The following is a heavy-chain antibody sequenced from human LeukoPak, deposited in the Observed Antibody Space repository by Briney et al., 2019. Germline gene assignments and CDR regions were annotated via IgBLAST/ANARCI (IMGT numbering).Heavy chain of an antibody. CDR3: ARDLRDYDFWSGYYIGWFDP. Sequence: SVKVSCKASGGTFSSYAISWVRQAPGQGLEWMGGIIPILGTANYAQKFQGRVTITADESTSTAYMELSSLRSEDTAVYYCARDLRDYDFWSGYYIGWFDPWGQGTLVTVSS. D-gene: IGHD3-3*01. CDR2: IIPILGTA. J-gene: IGHJ5*02. V-gene: IGHV1-69*01. CDR1: GGTFSSYA.